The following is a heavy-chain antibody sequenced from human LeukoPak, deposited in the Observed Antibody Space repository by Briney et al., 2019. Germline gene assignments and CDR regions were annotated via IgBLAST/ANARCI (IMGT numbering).Heavy chain of an antibody. J-gene: IGHJ5*02. CDR1: GFTFSSYA. Sequence: PGGSLRLSCAASGFTFSSYAMHWVRQAPGKGLEWVAVISYDGSNKYYADSVKGRFTISRDNSKNTLYLQMNSLRAEDTAVYYCARAPYYYDSSGYNHWGQGTLVTVSS. CDR3: ARAPYYYDSSGYNH. V-gene: IGHV3-30*04. CDR2: ISYDGSNK. D-gene: IGHD3-22*01.